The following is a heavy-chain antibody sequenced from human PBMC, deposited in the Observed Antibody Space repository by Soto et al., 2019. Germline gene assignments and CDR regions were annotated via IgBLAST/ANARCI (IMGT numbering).Heavy chain of an antibody. D-gene: IGHD6-19*01. CDR2: IYYSGST. Sequence: QLQLQESGPGLVKPSETLSLTCTVSGGSISSSSYYWGWIRQPPGKGLEWIGSIYYSGSTYYNPSLKSRVTISVDTSKNQFSLKLSSVTAADTAVYYCARVTQWLGDTFDYWGQGTLVTVSS. CDR1: GGSISSSSYY. V-gene: IGHV4-39*01. J-gene: IGHJ4*02. CDR3: ARVTQWLGDTFDY.